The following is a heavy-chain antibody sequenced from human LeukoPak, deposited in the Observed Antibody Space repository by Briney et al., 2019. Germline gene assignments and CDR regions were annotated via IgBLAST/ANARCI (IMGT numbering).Heavy chain of an antibody. CDR1: RFTFSSYG. V-gene: IGHV3-30*18. CDR3: AKDIVLGCGGDCYPFAEYFQH. Sequence: PGGSLRLSCAASRFTFSSYGMHWVRQAPGRGLEWVAVISYDGSNKYYADSVKGRFTISRDNSKNTLYLQMNSLRAEDTAVYYCAKDIVLGCGGDCYPFAEYFQHWGQGTLVTVSS. J-gene: IGHJ1*01. D-gene: IGHD2-21*02. CDR2: ISYDGSNK.